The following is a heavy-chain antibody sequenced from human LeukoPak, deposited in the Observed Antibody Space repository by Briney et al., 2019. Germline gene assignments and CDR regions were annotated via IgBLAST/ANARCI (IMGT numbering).Heavy chain of an antibody. V-gene: IGHV3-7*01. CDR2: IKQDGREK. Sequence: GGSLRLSCAGSGFTFSNYWMSWVRQAPGKGPEWVANIKQDGREKHYVDSGKGRFTISRDNAKSSLYLQMNSLRADDTAVYYCTRDEAAATNWGQGTLVTVSS. CDR3: TRDEAAATN. J-gene: IGHJ4*02. D-gene: IGHD6-13*01. CDR1: GFTFSNYW.